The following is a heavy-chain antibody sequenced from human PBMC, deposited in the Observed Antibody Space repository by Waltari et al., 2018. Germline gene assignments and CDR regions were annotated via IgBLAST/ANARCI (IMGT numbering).Heavy chain of an antibody. CDR3: ARDPSEYSSHRGVDY. CDR2: VYYSGTT. J-gene: IGHJ4*02. Sequence: QLQLQESGPGLVKPSETLSLTCTVSGGSISSRSYYWGCIRKPPGKGLEWIGSVYYSGTTYYNPSLKSRVTISVDTSKNQFSLKLSSVTAADTAVYYCARDPSEYSSHRGVDYWGQGTLVTVSS. D-gene: IGHD6-6*01. CDR1: GGSISSRSYY. V-gene: IGHV4-39*07.